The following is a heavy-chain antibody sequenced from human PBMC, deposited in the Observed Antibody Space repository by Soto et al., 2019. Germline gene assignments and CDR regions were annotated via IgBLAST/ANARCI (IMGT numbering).Heavy chain of an antibody. J-gene: IGHJ4*02. D-gene: IGHD6-6*01. Sequence: PSETLSLTCAVYGGSFSGYYWSWIRQPPGKGLEWIGEINHSGSTNYNPSLKSRVTISVDTSKNQFSLKLSSVTAADTAVYYCAIGYSSSFDYWGQGTLVTVSS. CDR2: INHSGST. CDR1: GGSFSGYY. V-gene: IGHV4-34*01. CDR3: AIGYSSSFDY.